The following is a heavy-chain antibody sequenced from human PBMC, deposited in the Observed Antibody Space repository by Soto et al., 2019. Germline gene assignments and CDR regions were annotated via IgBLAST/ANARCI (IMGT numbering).Heavy chain of an antibody. CDR3: VKDIVASGAYWYFDL. Sequence: EMPLVESGGGLVQPGRSLRLSCAASGFPFDDCAMHWVRQAPGKGLEWVSRINWNSGDIDYADSVRGRFTISRDNAKNVLYLQMNSLRAEDAALYYCVKDIVASGAYWYFDLCGRGTLVTVSS. CDR2: INWNSGDI. J-gene: IGHJ2*01. V-gene: IGHV3-9*01. CDR1: GFPFDDCA. D-gene: IGHD2-2*01.